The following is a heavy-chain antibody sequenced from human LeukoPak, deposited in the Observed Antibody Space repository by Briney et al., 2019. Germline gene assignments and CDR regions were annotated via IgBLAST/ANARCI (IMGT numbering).Heavy chain of an antibody. J-gene: IGHJ5*02. Sequence: GASVKVSCKASGYTFTSYDINWVRQATGQGLEWMGWMNPNSGNTGYAQKFQGRVTMTRNTSISTAYMELSSLRSEDTAVYYCARVHSGWNAFGFDPWGQGTLVTVSS. V-gene: IGHV1-8*01. CDR1: GYTFTSYD. CDR2: MNPNSGNT. D-gene: IGHD6-19*01. CDR3: ARVHSGWNAFGFDP.